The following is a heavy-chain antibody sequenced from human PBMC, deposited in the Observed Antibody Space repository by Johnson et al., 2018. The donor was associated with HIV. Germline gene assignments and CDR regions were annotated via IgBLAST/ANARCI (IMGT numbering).Heavy chain of an antibody. J-gene: IGHJ3*02. V-gene: IGHV3-11*04. CDR2: ISAFGLTM. CDR3: ARDVGYMGAFYAFDI. Sequence: QVQLLESGGGVVQPGGSLRLSCTASGFSFGDYYMGWIRQAPGKGLEWISYISAFGLTMYYADSVKGRFTISRDNAKNSLYLQMNSLRAEETAVYYCARDVGYMGAFYAFDIWGQGTMVTVSS. CDR1: GFSFGDYY. D-gene: IGHD1-26*01.